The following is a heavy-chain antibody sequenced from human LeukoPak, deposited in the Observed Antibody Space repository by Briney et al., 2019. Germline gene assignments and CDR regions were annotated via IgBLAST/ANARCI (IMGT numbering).Heavy chain of an antibody. CDR2: ISSSSSNI. D-gene: IGHD6-13*01. V-gene: IGHV3-48*01. CDR1: GFTFSSYG. J-gene: IGHJ4*02. Sequence: PGGSLRLSCAASGFTFSSYGMHWVRQAPGKGLEWVSYISSSSSNIHYADSVKGRFTISRDNAKNSLYLQMSSLRAEDTAVYYCARDLSYGSSWYYYFDYWGQGTLVTVSS. CDR3: ARDLSYGSSWYYYFDY.